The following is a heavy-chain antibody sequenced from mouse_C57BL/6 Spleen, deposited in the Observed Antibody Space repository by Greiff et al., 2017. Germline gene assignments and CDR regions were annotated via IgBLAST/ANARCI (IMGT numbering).Heavy chain of an antibody. CDR2: IYPGDGDT. V-gene: IGHV1-82*01. CDR1: GYAFSSSW. J-gene: IGHJ2*01. Sequence: VQLQESGPELVKPGASVKISCKASGYAFSSSWMNWVKQRPGKGLEWIGRIYPGDGDTNYNGKFKGKATLTADKSSSTAYMQLSSLTSEDSAVYFCAREGNYGSSYVYYLDYWGQGTTLTVSS. CDR3: AREGNYGSSYVYYLDY. D-gene: IGHD1-1*01.